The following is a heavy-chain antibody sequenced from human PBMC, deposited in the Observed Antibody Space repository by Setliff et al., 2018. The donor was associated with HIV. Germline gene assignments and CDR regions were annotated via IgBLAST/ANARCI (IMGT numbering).Heavy chain of an antibody. CDR3: AGHFYYSGSGIWAGLDS. CDR1: GGSISSSSYY. D-gene: IGHD3-10*01. Sequence: SETLSLTCTVSGGSISSSSYYWGWIRQPPGKGLEWIGSIYTSGNTNYNPSLKSRVTMSVDTSKKQFSLKLTSVTAADTAVYYCAGHFYYSGSGIWAGLDSWGQGTLVTVSS. J-gene: IGHJ4*02. V-gene: IGHV4-39*07. CDR2: IYTSGNT.